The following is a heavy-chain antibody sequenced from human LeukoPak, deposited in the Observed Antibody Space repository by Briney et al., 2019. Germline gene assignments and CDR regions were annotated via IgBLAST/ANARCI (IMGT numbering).Heavy chain of an antibody. CDR2: ISGSGGST. CDR1: GFTFSSYA. V-gene: IGHV3-23*01. D-gene: IGHD6-19*01. J-gene: IGHJ5*02. CDR3: AKGSIAVAGRNWFDP. Sequence: GGSLRLSCAASGFTFSSYAMSWVRQAPGKGLEWVSAISGSGGSTYYADSVKGRFTISRDNSKNTLYLQMNSLRAEDTAVYYCAKGSIAVAGRNWFDPWGQGTLVTVPS.